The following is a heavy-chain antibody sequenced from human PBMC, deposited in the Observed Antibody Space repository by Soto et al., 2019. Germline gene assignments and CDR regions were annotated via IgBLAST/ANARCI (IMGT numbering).Heavy chain of an antibody. Sequence: QVQLVESGGGVVQPGRSLRLSCAASGFTFSSYGMHWVRQAPGKGLEWVAVISYDGSNKYYADSVKGRFTISRDNSKNTLYLQMNSLRAEDTAVYYCAKVQGQWLVRRHYYYGMDVW. V-gene: IGHV3-30*18. J-gene: IGHJ6*01. D-gene: IGHD6-19*01. CDR2: ISYDGSNK. CDR3: AKVQGQWLVRRHYYYGMDV. CDR1: GFTFSSYG.